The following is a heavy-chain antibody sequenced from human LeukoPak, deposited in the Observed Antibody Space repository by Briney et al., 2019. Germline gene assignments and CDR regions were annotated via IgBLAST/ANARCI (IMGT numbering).Heavy chain of an antibody. CDR2: IKQDGSEK. CDR3: ARPVGARTPRYAFDI. D-gene: IGHD3-10*01. CDR1: GFTFSSYW. V-gene: IGHV3-7*01. J-gene: IGHJ3*02. Sequence: GGSLRLSCAASGFTFSSYWMSWVRQAPGKGLEWVANIKQDGSEKYYVDSVKGRFTISRDNAKNSLYLQMNSLRAEDTAVYYCARPVGARTPRYAFDIWGQGTMATVSS.